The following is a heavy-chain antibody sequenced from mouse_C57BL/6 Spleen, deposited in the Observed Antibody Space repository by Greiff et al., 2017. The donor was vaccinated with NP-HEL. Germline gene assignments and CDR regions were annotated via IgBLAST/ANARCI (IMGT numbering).Heavy chain of an antibody. CDR1: GYTFTSYW. V-gene: IGHV1-64*01. Sequence: QVQLKQPGAELVKPGASVKLSCKASGYTFTSYWMHWVKQRPGQGLEWIGMIHPNSGSTNYNEKFKSKATLTVDKSSSTAYMQLSSLTSEDSAVYYCARSYYGSSSDYYAMDYWGQGTSVTVSS. CDR3: ARSYYGSSSDYYAMDY. D-gene: IGHD1-1*01. J-gene: IGHJ4*01. CDR2: IHPNSGST.